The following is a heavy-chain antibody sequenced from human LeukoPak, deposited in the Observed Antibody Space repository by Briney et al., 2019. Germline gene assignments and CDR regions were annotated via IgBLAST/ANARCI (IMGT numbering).Heavy chain of an antibody. CDR1: GGSISSYY. CDR3: ARIRYYDSSGYQVDAFDI. Sequence: PSETLSLTCTVSGGSISSYYWSWIRQPPGKGLEWIGYIYYSGSTNYNPSLKSRVTISVDTSKNQFSLKLSSVTAADTAVYYCARIRYYDSSGYQVDAFDIWGQGTMVTVSS. CDR2: IYYSGST. D-gene: IGHD3-22*01. V-gene: IGHV4-59*01. J-gene: IGHJ3*02.